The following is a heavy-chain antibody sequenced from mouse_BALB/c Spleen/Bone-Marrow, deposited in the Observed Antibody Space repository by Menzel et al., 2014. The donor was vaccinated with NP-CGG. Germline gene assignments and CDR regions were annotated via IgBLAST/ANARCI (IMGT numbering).Heavy chain of an antibody. CDR1: GFDFSRYW. D-gene: IGHD4-1*01. CDR3: AKANWDVSGYFDV. V-gene: IGHV4-1*02. CDR2: INPDSSTI. Sequence: EVKVVESGGGLVQPGGSLKLSRAASGFDFSRYWMSWVRQAPGKGLEWIGEINPDSSTINYTPSLKDKFIISRDNAKNTLYLQMSKVRSEDTALYYCAKANWDVSGYFDVWGAGTTVTVSS. J-gene: IGHJ1*01.